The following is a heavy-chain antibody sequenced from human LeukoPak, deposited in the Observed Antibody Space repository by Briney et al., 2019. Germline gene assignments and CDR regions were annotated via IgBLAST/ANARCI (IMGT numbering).Heavy chain of an antibody. J-gene: IGHJ5*02. Sequence: PGGSLRLSCSASGFTFSSYSMNWVRQAPGKGLEWVSSISSSSSYIYYADSVKGRFTISRDNAKNSLYLQMNSLRAEDTAVYYCARAPAAAGTNWFDPWGQGTLVTVSS. D-gene: IGHD6-13*01. CDR2: ISSSSSYI. CDR3: ARAPAAAGTNWFDP. V-gene: IGHV3-21*01. CDR1: GFTFSSYS.